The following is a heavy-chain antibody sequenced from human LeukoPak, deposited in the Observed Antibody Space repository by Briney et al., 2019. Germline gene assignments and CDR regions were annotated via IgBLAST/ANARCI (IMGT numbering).Heavy chain of an antibody. D-gene: IGHD3-22*01. J-gene: IGHJ4*02. CDR3: AKDTQTDYYDSSGYFDY. CDR2: ISWNSGSI. V-gene: IGHV3-9*01. Sequence: PGGSLRPSCAASGFTFDDYAMHWVRQAPGKGLEWVSGISWNSGSIGYVDSVKGRFTISRDNAKNSLYLQMNSLRAEDTALYYCAKDTQTDYYDSSGYFDYWGQGTLVTVSS. CDR1: GFTFDDYA.